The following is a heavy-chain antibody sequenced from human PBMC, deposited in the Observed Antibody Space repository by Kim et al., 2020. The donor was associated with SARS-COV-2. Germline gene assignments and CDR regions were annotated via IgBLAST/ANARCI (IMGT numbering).Heavy chain of an antibody. J-gene: IGHJ6*02. V-gene: IGHV3-15*01. Sequence: GGSLRLSCAASGFTFSNAWMSWVRQAPGKGLEWVGRIKSKTDGGTTDYAAPVKGRFTISRDDSKNTLYLQMNSLKTEDTAVYYCTGGYCSGGSCYSYSYYYYYGMDVWGQGTTVTVSS. CDR2: IKSKTDGGTT. D-gene: IGHD2-15*01. CDR3: TGGYCSGGSCYSYSYYYYYGMDV. CDR1: GFTFSNAW.